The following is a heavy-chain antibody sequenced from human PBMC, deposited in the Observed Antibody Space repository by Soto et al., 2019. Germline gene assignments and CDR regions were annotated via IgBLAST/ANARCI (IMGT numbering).Heavy chain of an antibody. CDR3: ARAIKPPRIQLTPLTYYYYDMDV. V-gene: IGHV3-33*01. CDR2: IWYDGSNK. J-gene: IGHJ6*02. CDR1: GFTFSSYG. Sequence: QVQLVESGGGVVQPGRSLRLSCAASGFTFSSYGMHWVRQAPGKGLEWVAVIWYDGSNKYYADSVKGRFTISRDNSKNTLYLQMNSLRAEDTAVYYCARAIKPPRIQLTPLTYYYYDMDVWGQGTTVTVSS. D-gene: IGHD5-18*01.